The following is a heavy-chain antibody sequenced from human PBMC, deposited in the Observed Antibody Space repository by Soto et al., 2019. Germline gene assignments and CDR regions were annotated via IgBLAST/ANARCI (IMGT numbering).Heavy chain of an antibody. CDR1: GYTFTSYG. CDR2: ISAYNGNT. Sequence: ASVKVSCKASGYTFTSYGISWVRQAPGQGLEWMGWISAYNGNTNYAQKLQGRVTMKTDTSTSTAYMELRSLRSDDTAVYYCARDGGYDFWSGYYSSAYGMDVWGQGTTVPVSS. V-gene: IGHV1-18*04. D-gene: IGHD3-3*01. CDR3: ARDGGYDFWSGYYSSAYGMDV. J-gene: IGHJ6*02.